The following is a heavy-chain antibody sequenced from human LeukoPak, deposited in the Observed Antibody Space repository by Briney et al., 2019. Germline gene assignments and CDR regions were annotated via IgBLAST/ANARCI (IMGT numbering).Heavy chain of an antibody. Sequence: GSSVKVSCKASGGTFSSYAISWVRQAPGQGLEWMGGIIPIFGTANYAQKFQGRVTITADESTSTAYMELSSLRSEDTAAYYCARGNSGIAAAAFYGMDVWGQGTTVTVSS. D-gene: IGHD6-13*01. CDR2: IIPIFGTA. CDR1: GGTFSSYA. J-gene: IGHJ6*02. V-gene: IGHV1-69*01. CDR3: ARGNSGIAAAAFYGMDV.